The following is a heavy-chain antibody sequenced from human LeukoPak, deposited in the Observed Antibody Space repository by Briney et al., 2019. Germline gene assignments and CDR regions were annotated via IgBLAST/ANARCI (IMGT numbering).Heavy chain of an antibody. V-gene: IGHV1-18*04. D-gene: IGHD2-15*01. CDR3: VREADQDCSGGSCYRSSGNWLDP. J-gene: IGHJ5*02. CDR1: GYTFTSNG. Sequence: ASVKVSCKASGYTFTSNGISWVRQAPGQGLEWMGWISAYNGNINYAQKCQGRVTMTTDTSTSTAHMELRSLRSDDTAVYYCVREADQDCSGGSCYRSSGNWLDPWGQGTLVTVSS. CDR2: ISAYNGNI.